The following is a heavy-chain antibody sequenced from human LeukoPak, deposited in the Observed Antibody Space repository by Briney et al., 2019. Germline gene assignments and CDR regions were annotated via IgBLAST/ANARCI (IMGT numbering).Heavy chain of an antibody. J-gene: IGHJ4*02. CDR1: GFTFSSYW. Sequence: PGGSLRLSCAASGFTFSSYWMSWVRQAPGKGLEWVANIKQDGSERYYVDSVKGRFTISRDNAKNSLYLQMNSLRAEDTAVYYCARDGGGYYFDYWGQGTLVTVSS. D-gene: IGHD3-10*01. V-gene: IGHV3-7*03. CDR2: IKQDGSER. CDR3: ARDGGGYYFDY.